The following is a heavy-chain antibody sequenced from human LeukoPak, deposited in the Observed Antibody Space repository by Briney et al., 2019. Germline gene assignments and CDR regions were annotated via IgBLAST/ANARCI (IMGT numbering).Heavy chain of an antibody. D-gene: IGHD5-12*01. J-gene: IGHJ4*02. CDR3: ARDRGGRTGYASGDFDF. V-gene: IGHV4-38-2*02. Sequence: SETLSLTCVVSSFSISNGFYWVWIRQPPGKGLEWIGNVFYSGVTYYNPSLMSRVTISVDTSKNQFSLKLNSVTAADTAVYYCARDRGGRTGYASGDFDFWGQGVLVTVSS. CDR1: SFSISNGFY. CDR2: VFYSGVT.